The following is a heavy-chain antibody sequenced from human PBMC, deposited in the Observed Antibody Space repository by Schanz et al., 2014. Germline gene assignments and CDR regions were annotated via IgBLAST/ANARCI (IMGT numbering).Heavy chain of an antibody. Sequence: EVQLAESGGGLVQPGGSLRLSCAASGFTFSGFWMTWVRQAPGKGLEWVANIKKDGSEKYYVDSVKGRFTISRDNAKRSLFLQMNSLRVEDTAVYYCVRDSFFAFDYWGQGTLVTVSS. D-gene: IGHD3-3*01. J-gene: IGHJ4*02. V-gene: IGHV3-7*01. CDR1: GFTFSGFW. CDR2: IKKDGSEK. CDR3: VRDSFFAFDY.